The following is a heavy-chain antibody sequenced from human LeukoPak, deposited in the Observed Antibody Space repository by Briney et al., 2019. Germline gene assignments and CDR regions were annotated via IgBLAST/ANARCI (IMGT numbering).Heavy chain of an antibody. CDR2: IYTSGNT. CDR3: ARLTAAAGYFDS. J-gene: IGHJ4*02. CDR1: GGSISSYY. Sequence: SETLSLTCTVSGGSISSYYGSWIRQPAGKGQEWIGRIYTSGNTEYNPSLKSRATMSVDTSKNQFSLKLSSVTAADTAVYYCARLTAAAGYFDSWGPGTLVTVSS. D-gene: IGHD6-13*01. V-gene: IGHV4-4*07.